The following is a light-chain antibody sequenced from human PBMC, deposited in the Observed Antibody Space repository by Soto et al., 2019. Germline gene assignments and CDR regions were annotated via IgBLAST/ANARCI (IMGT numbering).Light chain of an antibody. J-gene: IGLJ2*01. CDR2: EGS. CDR3: CSYAGSSTFVEV. CDR1: SSDVGSYNL. Sequence: QSALTQPASVSGSPGQSITISCTGTSSDVGSYNLVSWYQQHPGKAPKLMIYEGSKRPSGVSNRFSGSKSGNTASLTISGLQAEDEADYYCCSYAGSSTFVEVFGGGTKLTVL. V-gene: IGLV2-23*03.